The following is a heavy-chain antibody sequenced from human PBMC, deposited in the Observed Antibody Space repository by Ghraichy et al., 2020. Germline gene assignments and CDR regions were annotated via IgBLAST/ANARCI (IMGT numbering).Heavy chain of an antibody. Sequence: SETLSLTCAVSGYSISSGYYWGWIRQPPGKGLEWIGSNYHSGSTYYNPSLKSRVTISVDTSKNQFSLKLSSVTAADTAVYYCARSDDVDTGIDYWGQGTLVTVSS. CDR3: ARSDDVDTGIDY. J-gene: IGHJ4*02. D-gene: IGHD5-18*01. CDR2: NYHSGST. CDR1: GYSISSGYY. V-gene: IGHV4-38-2*01.